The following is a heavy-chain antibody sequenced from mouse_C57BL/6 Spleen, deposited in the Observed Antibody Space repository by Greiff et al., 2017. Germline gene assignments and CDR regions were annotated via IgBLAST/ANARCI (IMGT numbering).Heavy chain of an antibody. D-gene: IGHD1-1*01. CDR1: GFSLTSYG. Sequence: QVQLQQSGPGLVQPSQSLSITCTVSGFSLTSYGVHWVRQSPGKGLEWLGVIWSGGSTDYNAAFISRLSISKDNSKSQVFFKMNSLQADDTAIYYCARNHYGNYGSSPWFAYWGQGTLVTVSA. CDR3: ARNHYGNYGSSPWFAY. J-gene: IGHJ3*01. CDR2: IWSGGST. V-gene: IGHV2-2*01.